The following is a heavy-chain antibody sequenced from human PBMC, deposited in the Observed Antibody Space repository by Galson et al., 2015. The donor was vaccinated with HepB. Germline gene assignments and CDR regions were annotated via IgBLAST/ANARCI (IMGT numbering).Heavy chain of an antibody. J-gene: IGHJ6*03. CDR2: IIPIFGTA. Sequence: SVKVSYKASGGTFSSYAISWVRQAPGQGLEWMGGIIPIFGTANYAQKFQGRVTITADESTSTAYMELSSLRSEDTAVYYCARVIGYGDYVYYYYYMDVWGKGTTVTVSS. CDR1: GGTFSSYA. D-gene: IGHD4-17*01. V-gene: IGHV1-69*13. CDR3: ARVIGYGDYVYYYYYMDV.